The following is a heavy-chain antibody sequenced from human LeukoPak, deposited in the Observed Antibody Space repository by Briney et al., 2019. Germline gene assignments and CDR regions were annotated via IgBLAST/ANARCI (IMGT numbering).Heavy chain of an antibody. CDR3: ARVVASGVAY. Sequence: PGGSLRLSCAASGFTFSGYWMHWVRQAPGKGLVWVSRINSDGSTTTYADSVKGRFTISRDNAKSTLYLQMNSLRAEDTAVYYCARVVASGVAYWGQGTWSPSPQ. CDR1: GFTFSGYW. J-gene: IGHJ4*02. V-gene: IGHV3-74*01. D-gene: IGHD3-10*01. CDR2: INSDGSTT.